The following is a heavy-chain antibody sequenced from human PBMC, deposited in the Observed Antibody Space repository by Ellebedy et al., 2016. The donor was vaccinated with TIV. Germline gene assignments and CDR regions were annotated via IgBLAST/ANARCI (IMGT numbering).Heavy chain of an antibody. D-gene: IGHD2-21*02. Sequence: ASVKVSXXTSGYTLTSYSNNWVRQAPGQGLEWMGWISGFNGDTNFAQQFQGRVTLTTDTSTSTAYMELRSLRPDDTAVYFCARVLVTAQSVYWGQGTPVTVSS. V-gene: IGHV1-18*04. J-gene: IGHJ4*02. CDR3: ARVLVTAQSVY. CDR2: ISGFNGDT. CDR1: GYTLTSYS.